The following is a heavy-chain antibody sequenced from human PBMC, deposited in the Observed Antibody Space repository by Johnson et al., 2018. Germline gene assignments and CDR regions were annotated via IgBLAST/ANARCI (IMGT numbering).Heavy chain of an antibody. J-gene: IGHJ3*02. CDR2: IWSDVSTK. D-gene: IGHD2-21*02. CDR3: ARDVTANGDAFDI. V-gene: IGHV3-33*01. Sequence: QVQLVQSGGGVVQPGRSLRLSCAASGFILSSYGMHWVRQAPGKGLEWVAVIWSDVSTKYYADSVKGRFTNSRDSSKNTLYLQMNSLRAEATAGYYCARDVTANGDAFDIWGLGTMVTVSS. CDR1: GFILSSYG.